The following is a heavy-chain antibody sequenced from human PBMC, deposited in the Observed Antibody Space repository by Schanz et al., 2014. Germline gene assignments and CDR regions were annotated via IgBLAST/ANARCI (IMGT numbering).Heavy chain of an antibody. CDR3: ARENLNWEAFDI. D-gene: IGHD7-27*01. CDR1: GFIFSTYN. CDR2: ISRDGTTS. J-gene: IGHJ3*02. Sequence: EVQLVESGGGLVQPGGSLRLSCAASGFIFSTYNMNWVRQAPGKGLEWLSYISRDGTTSYYADSVKGRFTISRDNAKNSLYLEMTSLRGEDTAVYYCARENLNWEAFDIWGQGTVVTVSS. V-gene: IGHV3-48*04.